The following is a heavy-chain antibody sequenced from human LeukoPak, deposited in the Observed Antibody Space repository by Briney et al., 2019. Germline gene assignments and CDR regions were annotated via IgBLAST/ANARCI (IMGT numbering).Heavy chain of an antibody. Sequence: SVKVSCKASGGPFSSYAISWVRQAPGQGLEWMGGIIPIFGTANYAQKFQGRVTITADESTSTAYLELSSLRSEDTAVYYCARLAAAAGPVLYWGQGTLVTVSS. D-gene: IGHD6-13*01. J-gene: IGHJ4*02. CDR2: IIPIFGTA. CDR1: GGPFSSYA. V-gene: IGHV1-69*13. CDR3: ARLAAAAGPVLY.